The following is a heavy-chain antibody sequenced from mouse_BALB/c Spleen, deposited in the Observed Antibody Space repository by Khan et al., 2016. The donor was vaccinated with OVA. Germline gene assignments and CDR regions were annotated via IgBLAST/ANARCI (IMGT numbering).Heavy chain of an antibody. V-gene: IGHV3-2*02. CDR3: ARSVTITTVVATDFDY. Sequence: EVELVESGPGLVKPSQSLSLTCTVTGYSITSDYAWNWIRQFPGNKVEWMGYISYSGRTSYNPSLKSRISITRDTSKNQFFLQLNSVTTEDTATYDCARSVTITTVVATDFDYWGQGTTLTVSS. J-gene: IGHJ2*01. D-gene: IGHD1-1*01. CDR2: ISYSGRT. CDR1: GYSITSDYA.